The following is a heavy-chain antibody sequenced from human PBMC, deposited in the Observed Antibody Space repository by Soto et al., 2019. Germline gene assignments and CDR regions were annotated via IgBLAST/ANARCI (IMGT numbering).Heavy chain of an antibody. CDR3: AREDSREDWFDP. J-gene: IGHJ5*02. CDR1: GDSISRGAYY. D-gene: IGHD1-26*01. V-gene: IGHV4-31*03. Sequence: PSETLSLTCTVSGDSISRGAYYWSWIRQHPGKGLEWIGYIHYSGSTYYNPSLKSRVSISVDTSKNQFSLKLNSVTAADTAMYYCAREDSREDWFDPWGQGTLVTVS. CDR2: IHYSGST.